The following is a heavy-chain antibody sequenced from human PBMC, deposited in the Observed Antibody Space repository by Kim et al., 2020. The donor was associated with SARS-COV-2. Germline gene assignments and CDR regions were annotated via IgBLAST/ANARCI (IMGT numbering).Heavy chain of an antibody. CDR3: AKEIYDYGGKSRFDS. CDR2: IAEDETFK. J-gene: IGHJ4*02. CDR1: GFTFNTYW. V-gene: IGHV3-7*03. Sequence: GGSLRLSCAASGFTFNTYWMSWVRQAPGKGLEWVANIAEDETFKYYVDSVRGRFTISRDNAQNSLYPQMNSLRAEDTAVYYCAKEIYDYGGKSRFDSWGQGTLVSVSS. D-gene: IGHD4-17*01.